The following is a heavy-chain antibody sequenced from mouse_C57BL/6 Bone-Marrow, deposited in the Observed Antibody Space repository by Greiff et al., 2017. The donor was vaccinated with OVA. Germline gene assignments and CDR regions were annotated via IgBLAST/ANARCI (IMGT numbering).Heavy chain of an antibody. J-gene: IGHJ1*03. Sequence: VKLMESGAELVRPGTSVKVSCKASGYAFTNYLIEWVKQRPGQGLEWIGVINPGSGGTNYNEKFKGKATLTADKSSSTAYMQLSSLTSEDSAVYFCARNGDHYRYFDVWGTGTTVTVSS. V-gene: IGHV1-54*01. CDR1: GYAFTNYL. CDR2: INPGSGGT. CDR3: ARNGDHYRYFDV.